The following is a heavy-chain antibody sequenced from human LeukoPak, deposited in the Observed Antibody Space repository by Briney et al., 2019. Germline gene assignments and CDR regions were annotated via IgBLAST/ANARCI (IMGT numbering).Heavy chain of an antibody. CDR2: VSASGGRT. V-gene: IGHV3-23*01. J-gene: IGHJ4*02. CDR1: GFTFNSYA. CDR3: ARSRPEYYDILTGLEAGY. D-gene: IGHD3-9*01. Sequence: PGGSLRLSCAASGFTFNSYAMNWVRQAPGKGLDWVSAVSASGGRTYYADSVKGRFTISRDNSKNTLYLQMNSLRAEDTAVYYCARSRPEYYDILTGLEAGYWGQGTLVTVSS.